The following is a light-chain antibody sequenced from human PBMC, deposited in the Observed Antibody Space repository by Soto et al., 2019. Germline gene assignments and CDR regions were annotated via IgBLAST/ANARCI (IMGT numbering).Light chain of an antibody. J-gene: IGKJ2*01. Sequence: AIQMTQSPSSLSASVGDRVTITCRASQGIRLDLGWYQQKPGKAPKLLLYAASSLQSGVPSRFSGSGSGTDFTLTVSSRQPEDCATYCCLQDYNFPYTFGQGTKLEIK. CDR3: LQDYNFPYT. CDR1: QGIRLD. CDR2: AAS. V-gene: IGKV1-6*01.